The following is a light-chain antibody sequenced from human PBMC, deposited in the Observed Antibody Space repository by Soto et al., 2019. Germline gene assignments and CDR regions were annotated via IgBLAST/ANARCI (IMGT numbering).Light chain of an antibody. V-gene: IGKV4-1*01. J-gene: IGKJ4*01. Sequence: DLVMTQSAESLAVSLVDRLTISXNESNPVLYSSNNRNYLGWFQQKPGQPPKLLIYWASTRESGVPDRFSGSGSGTDFTLTINTLQAEDVAVYYCQQYYNTPLTFGGGTKVDNK. CDR1: NPVLYSSNNRNY. CDR3: QQYYNTPLT. CDR2: WAS.